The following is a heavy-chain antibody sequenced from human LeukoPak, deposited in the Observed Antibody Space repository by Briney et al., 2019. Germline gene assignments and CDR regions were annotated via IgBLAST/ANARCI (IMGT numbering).Heavy chain of an antibody. V-gene: IGHV5-51*01. Sequence: KPGESLKISCKGSGYSFTSYWIGWVRQMPGKGLEWMGIIYPGDSDTRYSPSFQGQVTISVDKSISNAYLQWSSLKASDTAMYYCARLRRNCSGGSCYSYYFDYWGQGTLVTVSS. CDR3: ARLRRNCSGGSCYSYYFDY. D-gene: IGHD2-15*01. CDR1: GYSFTSYW. J-gene: IGHJ4*02. CDR2: IYPGDSDT.